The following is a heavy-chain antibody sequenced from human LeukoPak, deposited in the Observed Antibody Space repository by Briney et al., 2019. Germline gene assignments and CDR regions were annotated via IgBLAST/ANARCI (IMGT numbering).Heavy chain of an antibody. Sequence: SETLSLTCTVSGGSISSYYWSWIRQPAGKGLEWIGRIYTSGSTNYDPSLKSRVTMSVDTSKNQFSLKLSSVTAADTAVYYCASFITDNDAFDIWGQGTMVTVSS. CDR1: GGSISSYY. J-gene: IGHJ3*02. D-gene: IGHD3-22*01. CDR2: IYTSGST. CDR3: ASFITDNDAFDI. V-gene: IGHV4-4*07.